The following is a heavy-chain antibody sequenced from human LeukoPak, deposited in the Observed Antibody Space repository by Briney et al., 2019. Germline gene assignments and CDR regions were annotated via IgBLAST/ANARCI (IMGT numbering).Heavy chain of an antibody. CDR3: ARATQTVTTKFYYFDY. Sequence: GSLRLSCAASGFTFSDYYMSWIRQAPGKGLEWVSYISSSGSTIYYADSVKGRFTISRDNAKNSLYPQMNSLRAEDTAVYYCARATQTVTTKFYYFDYWGQGTLVTVSS. CDR2: ISSSGSTI. D-gene: IGHD4-17*01. J-gene: IGHJ4*02. CDR1: GFTFSDYY. V-gene: IGHV3-11*01.